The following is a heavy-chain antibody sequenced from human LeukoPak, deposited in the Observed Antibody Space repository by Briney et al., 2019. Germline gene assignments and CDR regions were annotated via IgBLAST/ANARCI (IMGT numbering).Heavy chain of an antibody. J-gene: IGHJ4*02. D-gene: IGHD5-18*01. Sequence: GGFLRLSCAASGFTFSSYSMNWVRQAPGKGLEWVSSISSSSGYIYYADSVKGRFTISRDNAKNSLYLQMNSLRGEDTAVYYCARDNRIQLWGNFDYWGQGTLGTVSS. CDR1: GFTFSSYS. CDR2: ISSSSGYI. V-gene: IGHV3-21*01. CDR3: ARDNRIQLWGNFDY.